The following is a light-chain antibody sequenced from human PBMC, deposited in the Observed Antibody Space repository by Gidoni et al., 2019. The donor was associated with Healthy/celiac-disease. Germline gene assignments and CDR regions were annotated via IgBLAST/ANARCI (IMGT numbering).Light chain of an antibody. V-gene: IGKV3-15*01. CDR1: QSVSSN. J-gene: IGKJ2*01. CDR3: QRYNNWPPST. Sequence: DIVMTQSPATLSVSPGEGATLACRASQSVSSNLAWYQQTPAQAPRLLIYGASTRATGIPARFSVSGSGTEFTLTLSSLQSEDFAFYYCQRYNNWPPSTFGQGTKLEIK. CDR2: GAS.